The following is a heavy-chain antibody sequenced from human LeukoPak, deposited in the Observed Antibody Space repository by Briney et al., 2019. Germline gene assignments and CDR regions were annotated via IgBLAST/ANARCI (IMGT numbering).Heavy chain of an antibody. CDR2: INPNSGGT. D-gene: IGHD6-13*01. CDR1: GYTFTGYY. CDR3: ARGGYSSSWLYYYDGMDV. J-gene: IGHJ6*02. Sequence: ASVKVSCKASGYTFTGYYMHWVRQAPGQGLEWMGWINPNSGGTNYAQKFQGRVTMTRDTSISTAYMELSSLRSDDTAVYYCARGGYSSSWLYYYDGMDVWGQGTTVTVSS. V-gene: IGHV1-2*02.